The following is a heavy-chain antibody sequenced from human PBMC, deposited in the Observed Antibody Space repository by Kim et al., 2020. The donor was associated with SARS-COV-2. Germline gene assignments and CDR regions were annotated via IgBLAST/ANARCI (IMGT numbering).Heavy chain of an antibody. V-gene: IGHV4-59*01. D-gene: IGHD3-16*01. Sequence: SETLSLTCTVSGGSISSYYWSWIRQPPGKGLEWIGYIYYSGSTNYNPSLKSRVTISVDTSKNQFSLKLSSVTAADTAVYYCASWGPGGSFDYWGQGTLVTVSS. CDR3: ASWGPGGSFDY. CDR1: GGSISSYY. CDR2: IYYSGST. J-gene: IGHJ4*02.